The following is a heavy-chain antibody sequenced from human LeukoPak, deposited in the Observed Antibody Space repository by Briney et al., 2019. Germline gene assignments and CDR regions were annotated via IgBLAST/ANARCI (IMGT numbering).Heavy chain of an antibody. V-gene: IGHV1-2*02. J-gene: IGHJ4*02. Sequence: GASVKVSCKASGYTFTGYYMHWVRQAPGQGLEWMGWINPNSGGTNYAQKFQGRVTMTRDTSISTAYMELSRLRSDDTAVYYCARAGLGRELLSTDYWGQGTLVTVSS. D-gene: IGHD1-26*01. CDR1: GYTFTGYY. CDR2: INPNSGGT. CDR3: ARAGLGRELLSTDY.